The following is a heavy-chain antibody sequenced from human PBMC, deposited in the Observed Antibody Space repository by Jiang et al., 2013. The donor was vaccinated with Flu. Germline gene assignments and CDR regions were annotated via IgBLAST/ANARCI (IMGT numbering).Heavy chain of an antibody. J-gene: IGHJ4*02. Sequence: ETLSLTCTVSGDSISGYYWTLDPTDPGKELEWIGNIYYSGSTNSNPSLKSRVSISSDMSKNQFSLKLSSVTAADTAVYYCARDVGGYYFDLWGQGTLVTVSS. D-gene: IGHD4-23*01. V-gene: IGHV4-59*12. CDR1: GDSISGYY. CDR2: IYYSGST. CDR3: ARDVGGYYFDL.